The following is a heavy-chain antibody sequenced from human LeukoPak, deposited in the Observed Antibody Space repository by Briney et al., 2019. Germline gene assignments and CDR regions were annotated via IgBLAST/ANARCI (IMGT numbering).Heavy chain of an antibody. CDR3: ARHAGDSIGYLTPDFDY. V-gene: IGHV5-51*01. Sequence: GGPRKISGKGSGSHFTNYWIGWGRQRPGKGREGRGIIYPGDSGTRYSPSCEGQVTISADKSISTAYLQWSSLHASDSDMYYCARHAGDSIGYLTPDFDYWGQGTLVTVSS. CDR1: GSHFTNYW. J-gene: IGHJ4*02. D-gene: IGHD3-22*01. CDR2: IYPGDSGT.